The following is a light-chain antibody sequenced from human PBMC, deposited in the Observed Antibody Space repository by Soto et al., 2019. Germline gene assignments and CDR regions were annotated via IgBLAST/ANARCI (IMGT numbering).Light chain of an antibody. J-gene: IGLJ1*01. V-gene: IGLV2-23*01. CDR1: SSDVGSYNL. CDR2: EGS. CDR3: CSYAGSSTYV. Sequence: QSVLTQPASVSLSPGQSITISCTGTSSDVGSYNLVSLYQQHPGKAPKPMIYEGSKRPSGVSNRFSGSKSGNTASLTISGLQAEDEADYYCCSYAGSSTYVFGTGTKVTVL.